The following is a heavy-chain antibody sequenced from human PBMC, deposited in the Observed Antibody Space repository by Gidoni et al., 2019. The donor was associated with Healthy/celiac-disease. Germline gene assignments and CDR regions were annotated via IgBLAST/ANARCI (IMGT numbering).Heavy chain of an antibody. CDR1: GFTVSSNY. J-gene: IGHJ4*02. D-gene: IGHD2-8*01. V-gene: IGHV3-53*01. Sequence: EVQLVESGGGLIQPGGSLRLSCAASGFTVSSNYMSWVRQAPGKGLEWVSVIYSGGSTYYADSVKGRFTISRDNSKNTLYLQMNSLRAEDTAVYYCARDAPGTKGLVGYFDYWGQGTLVTVSS. CDR2: IYSGGST. CDR3: ARDAPGTKGLVGYFDY.